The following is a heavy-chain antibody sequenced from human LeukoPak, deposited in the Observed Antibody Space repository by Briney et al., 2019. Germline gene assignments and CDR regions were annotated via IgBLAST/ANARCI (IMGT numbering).Heavy chain of an antibody. CDR1: GYTFTSYG. CDR2: ISAYNGNT. D-gene: IGHD3-22*01. J-gene: IGHJ4*02. Sequence: ASVKVSCKASGYTFTSYGISWVRQAPGQGLEWMGWISAYNGNTNYAQKLQGRVTMTTDTSTSTAYMELRSLRSDDTAVYYCARTPLPYYDSGGPGDYWGQGTLVTVSS. CDR3: ARTPLPYYDSGGPGDY. V-gene: IGHV1-18*01.